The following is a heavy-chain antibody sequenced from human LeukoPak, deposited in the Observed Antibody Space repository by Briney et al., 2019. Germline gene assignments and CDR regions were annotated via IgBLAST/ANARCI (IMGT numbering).Heavy chain of an antibody. J-gene: IGHJ4*02. CDR1: GFTFSSYG. CDR2: VSDDGRHT. CDR3: AKGCSNGGSCYILDY. V-gene: IGHV3-30*18. Sequence: GESLKISCAASGFTFSSYGIHWVRQAPGKGLEWVAVVSDDGRHTHYADSVKGRFAISRDNSKSTLYLQMNSLRVEDTAVYYCAKGCSNGGSCYILDYWGQGTLVTVSS. D-gene: IGHD2-15*01.